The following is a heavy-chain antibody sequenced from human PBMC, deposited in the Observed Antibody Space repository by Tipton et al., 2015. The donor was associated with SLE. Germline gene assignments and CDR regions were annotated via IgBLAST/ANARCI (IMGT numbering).Heavy chain of an antibody. Sequence: SLRLSCAASGFTFSDYYMSWIRQAPGKGLEWVSYISSSGSTIYYADSVKGRFTISRDNAKNSLYLQMNSLGAEDTAVYYCARVFKRYSSSWTDGYFDYWGQGTLVTVSS. D-gene: IGHD6-13*01. CDR2: ISSSGSTI. J-gene: IGHJ4*02. CDR3: ARVFKRYSSSWTDGYFDY. CDR1: GFTFSDYY. V-gene: IGHV3-11*04.